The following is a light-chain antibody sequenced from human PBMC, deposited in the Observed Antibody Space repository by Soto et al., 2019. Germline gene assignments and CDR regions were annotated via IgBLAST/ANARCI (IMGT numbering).Light chain of an antibody. CDR3: SSYTSRSTLGV. CDR1: NSDIGGYNY. CDR2: DVS. V-gene: IGLV2-14*03. Sequence: QSALTQPASVSGSPGQSITISCTGTNSDIGGYNYVSWYQQHPGKAPKLMIYDVSNRAAGVSYRFSGFKSGNTASLTISGLQAEDEADYYCSSYTSRSTLGVFGGGTKLTVL. J-gene: IGLJ2*01.